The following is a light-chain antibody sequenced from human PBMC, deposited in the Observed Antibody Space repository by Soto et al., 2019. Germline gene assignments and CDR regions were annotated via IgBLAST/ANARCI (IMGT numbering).Light chain of an antibody. CDR3: VSYTASASYV. J-gene: IGLJ1*01. Sequence: QSALTQPASVSGSPGQSITISCTGTSSDVGGYIYVSWYQQHPGKAPKLMVFDVNNRPSGVSNRFSGSKSGNTASLTISHLQAEDYADYYCVSYTASASYVFGTGTKLTVL. V-gene: IGLV2-14*01. CDR2: DVN. CDR1: SSDVGGYIY.